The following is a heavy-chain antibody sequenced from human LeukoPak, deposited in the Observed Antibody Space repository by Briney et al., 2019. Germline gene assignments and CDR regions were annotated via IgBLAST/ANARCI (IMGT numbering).Heavy chain of an antibody. Sequence: SQTLSLTCTVSGGSISSGGYYWSWIRQHPGKGLEWIGYIYYSGSTYYNPSLKSRVTISVDTSKNQFSLKLSSVTAADTAVYYCARAAGCSSRSRRGNWFDPWGQGTLVTVSS. V-gene: IGHV4-31*03. CDR3: ARAAGCSSRSRRGNWFDP. CDR1: GGSISSGGYY. D-gene: IGHD6-13*01. CDR2: IYYSGST. J-gene: IGHJ5*02.